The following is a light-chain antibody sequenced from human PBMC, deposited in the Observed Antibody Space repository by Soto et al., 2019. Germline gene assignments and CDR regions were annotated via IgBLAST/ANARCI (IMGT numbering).Light chain of an antibody. V-gene: IGKV1-39*01. CDR3: QQSYSTPLT. Sequence: DIEMTESPSSLSASVGDIVTITCRASENIAKYLNWYQQKQGKAPKILIYAASSLQSGVPSRFSGSGSGTDFTLTISSLQPEDFTTYYCQQSYSTPLTFGGGTKVDIK. CDR2: AAS. J-gene: IGKJ4*01. CDR1: ENIAKY.